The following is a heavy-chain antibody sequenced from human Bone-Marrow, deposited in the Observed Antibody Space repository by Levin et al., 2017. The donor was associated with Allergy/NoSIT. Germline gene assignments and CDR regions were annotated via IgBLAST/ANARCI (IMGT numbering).Heavy chain of an antibody. CDR3: VREDGDDYWSSGSPDF. CDR1: GFTFRTYW. CDR2: INIDGSRT. J-gene: IGHJ4*02. V-gene: IGHV3-74*01. Sequence: QPGESLKISCAASGFTFRTYWMHWVRQVPGKGLEWVSRINIDGSRTTYADSVKGRFSISRDNANNKLYLQMNVLTAEDAAVYFCVREDGDDYWSSGSPDFWGQGTLVTVSS. D-gene: IGHD3-10*01.